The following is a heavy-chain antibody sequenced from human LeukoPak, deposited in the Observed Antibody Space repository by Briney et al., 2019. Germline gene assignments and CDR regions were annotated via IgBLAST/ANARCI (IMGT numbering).Heavy chain of an antibody. Sequence: GGSLRLSCAASGFTFSSYEMNWVRQAPGKGLEWVSYISSSGSTIYYADSVKGRFTISRDTSKNTVYLHMNIMRAEDTAVYYCARPDSTIAVAGIHYWGQGTLVIVSS. V-gene: IGHV3-48*03. J-gene: IGHJ4*02. CDR2: ISSSGSTI. CDR3: ARPDSTIAVAGIHY. CDR1: GFTFSSYE. D-gene: IGHD6-19*01.